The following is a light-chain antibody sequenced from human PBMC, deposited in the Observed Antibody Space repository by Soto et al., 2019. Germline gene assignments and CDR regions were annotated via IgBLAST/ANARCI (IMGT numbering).Light chain of an antibody. V-gene: IGKV3-20*01. CDR1: QSVSSSY. CDR2: GAS. CDR3: QQYGSSPGFT. Sequence: EIVLTQSPGTLSLSPGERATLSCRASQSVSSSYLAWYQQKPGQAPRLLIYGASSRATGIPDRFSGSGSGTEFTLTISRLEPEDFAVYYCQQYGSSPGFTFGHGTKVDIK. J-gene: IGKJ3*01.